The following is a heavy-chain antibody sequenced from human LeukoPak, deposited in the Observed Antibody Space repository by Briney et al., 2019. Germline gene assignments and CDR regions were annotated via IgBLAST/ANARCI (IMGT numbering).Heavy chain of an antibody. CDR1: GYTFTGYY. Sequence: APVKVSCKASGYTFTGYYMHWVRQAPGQGLEWMGWINPNSGGTNYAQKFQGRVTMTRDTSISTAYMELSRLRSDDTAVYYCARAPIVGATDAFDIWGQGTMVTVSS. J-gene: IGHJ3*02. D-gene: IGHD1-26*01. CDR3: ARAPIVGATDAFDI. CDR2: INPNSGGT. V-gene: IGHV1-2*02.